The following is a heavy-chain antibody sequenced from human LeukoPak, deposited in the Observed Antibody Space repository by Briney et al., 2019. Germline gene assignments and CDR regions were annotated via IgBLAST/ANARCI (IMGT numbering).Heavy chain of an antibody. CDR1: GFTFSNYD. CDR2: GSGSGGST. CDR3: AKDKTSGTYFDY. J-gene: IGHJ4*02. V-gene: IGHV3-23*01. Sequence: PGGSLRLSCAASGFTFSNYDMSWVRQAPGKGLEWVSAGSGSGGSTYYADSVKGRFTVSRDNSKNTLYLQMNSLRAEDTAVYHCAKDKTSGTYFDYWGQGAPVTVSS. D-gene: IGHD1-26*01.